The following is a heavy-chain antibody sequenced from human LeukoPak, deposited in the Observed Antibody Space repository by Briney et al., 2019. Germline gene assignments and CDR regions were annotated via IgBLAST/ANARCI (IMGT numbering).Heavy chain of an antibody. CDR1: GFTFSSYA. D-gene: IGHD2-2*01. Sequence: PGGSLRLSCAASGFTFSSYAMSWVRQAPGKGLEWVSAISGSGGSSYYADSVKGRFTISRDNSKNTLYLQMNSLRAEDTAVYYCAREGSSAMVNWFDPWGQGTLVTVSS. CDR3: AREGSSAMVNWFDP. J-gene: IGHJ5*02. V-gene: IGHV3-23*01. CDR2: ISGSGGSS.